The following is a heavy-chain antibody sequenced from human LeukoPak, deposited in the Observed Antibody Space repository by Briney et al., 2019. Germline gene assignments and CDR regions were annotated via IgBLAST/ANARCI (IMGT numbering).Heavy chain of an antibody. Sequence: GGSLRLSCAASGFTFSGSAMHWVRQASGKGLEWVGRIRSKSNSYATAYAASVKGRVTISRDDSKNTAYLQMNSLKTEDTAVYYCTSSQAAAGPFDYWGQGTLVTVS. J-gene: IGHJ4*02. CDR2: IRSKSNSYAT. CDR1: GFTFSGSA. V-gene: IGHV3-73*01. CDR3: TSSQAAAGPFDY. D-gene: IGHD6-13*01.